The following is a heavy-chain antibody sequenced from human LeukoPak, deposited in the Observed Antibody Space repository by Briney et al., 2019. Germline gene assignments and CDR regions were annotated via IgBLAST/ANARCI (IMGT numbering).Heavy chain of an antibody. Sequence: SVKVSCKASGGTFSSYAISWVRQAPGQGLEGMGRIIPIFGTANYAQKFQGRVTITTDESTSTAYMELSSLRSEDTAVYYCARDRLYSSSPPLTNWGQGTLVTVSS. D-gene: IGHD6-13*01. CDR1: GGTFSSYA. J-gene: IGHJ4*02. V-gene: IGHV1-69*05. CDR3: ARDRLYSSSPPLTN. CDR2: IIPIFGTA.